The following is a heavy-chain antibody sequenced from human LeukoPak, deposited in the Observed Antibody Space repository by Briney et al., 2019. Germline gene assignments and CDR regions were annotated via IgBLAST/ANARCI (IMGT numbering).Heavy chain of an antibody. CDR2: INSDGSIT. CDR1: GFTFSSYW. CDR3: ARDSRYGYSNDY. V-gene: IGHV3-74*01. D-gene: IGHD5-18*01. J-gene: IGHJ4*02. Sequence: PGGSLRLSCAASGFTFSSYWMHWVRQAPGKGPVWVSRINSDGSITTYADSVKGRFTISRDNAKNTLYLQMNSLRAEDTAVYYCARDSRYGYSNDYWGQGTLVTVSS.